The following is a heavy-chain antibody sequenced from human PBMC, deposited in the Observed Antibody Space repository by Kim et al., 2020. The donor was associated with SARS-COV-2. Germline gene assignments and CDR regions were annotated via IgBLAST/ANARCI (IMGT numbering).Heavy chain of an antibody. V-gene: IGHV4-39*01. CDR1: GGSISSSSYY. J-gene: IGHJ3*02. Sequence: SETLSHTCTVSGGSISSSSYYWGWIRQPPGKGLEWIGSIYYSGSTYYNPSLKSRVTISVDTSKNQFSLKLSSVTAADTAVYYCARQAAREYSSVSDSGAFYIWGQGTMVTVSS. D-gene: IGHD6-6*01. CDR2: IYYSGST. CDR3: ARQAAREYSSVSDSGAFYI.